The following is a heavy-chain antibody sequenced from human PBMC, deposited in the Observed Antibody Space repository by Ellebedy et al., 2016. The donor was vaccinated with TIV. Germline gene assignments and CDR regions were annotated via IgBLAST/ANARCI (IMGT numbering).Heavy chain of an antibody. D-gene: IGHD3-16*02. Sequence: MPSETLSLTCTVSDGSISSYYWSWIRQPPGKGLEWIGYIYYSGSTNYNPSLKSRVTISVDTSKNQFSLKLSSVTAADTAVYYCAREGNSVGELSSFDYWGQGTLVTVSS. CDR1: DGSISSYY. V-gene: IGHV4-59*01. CDR3: AREGNSVGELSSFDY. J-gene: IGHJ4*02. CDR2: IYYSGST.